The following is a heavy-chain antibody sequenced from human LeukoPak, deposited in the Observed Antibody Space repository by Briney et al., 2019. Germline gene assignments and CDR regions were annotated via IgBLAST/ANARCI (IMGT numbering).Heavy chain of an antibody. D-gene: IGHD2-8*02. J-gene: IGHJ5*02. Sequence: SETLSLTCAVSGGSISSGGYSWSWIRQPPGKGLEWIGYTYYSVNTYYSPSLKSRVTISVDTSKNQFSLKLSSVTAADTAVYYCARDGGVAPHNWFDPWGQGTLVTVSS. CDR2: TYYSVNT. CDR3: ARDGGVAPHNWFDP. V-gene: IGHV4-30-4*07. CDR1: GGSISSGGYS.